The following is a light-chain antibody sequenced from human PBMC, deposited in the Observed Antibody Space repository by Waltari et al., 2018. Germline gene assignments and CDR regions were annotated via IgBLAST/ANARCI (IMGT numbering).Light chain of an antibody. Sequence: QSALTQPAPVSGSPGQSITLSCTGTSSDVGGSNYVSWYQQDPGKAPKRMIYDVSKRPSGVSNRFSGSKSGNTASLTISGLQAEDEADYYCCSYAGSVVFGGGTKLTVL. CDR2: DVS. J-gene: IGLJ2*01. CDR1: SSDVGGSNY. CDR3: CSYAGSVV. V-gene: IGLV2-23*02.